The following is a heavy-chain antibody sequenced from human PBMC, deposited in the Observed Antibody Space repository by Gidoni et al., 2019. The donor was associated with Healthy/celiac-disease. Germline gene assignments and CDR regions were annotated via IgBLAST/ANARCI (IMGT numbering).Heavy chain of an antibody. CDR2: IWYDGSNK. CDR3: ARGGGPDYNWFDP. CDR1: GFTFSSYG. Sequence: QVQLVESGGGVVQPGRSLRLSCAASGFTFSSYGMHWVRQAPGKGLEWVAVIWYDGSNKYYADSVKGRFTISRDNSKNTLYLQMNSLRAEDTAVYYCARGGGPDYNWFDPWGQGTLVTVSS. D-gene: IGHD3-16*01. J-gene: IGHJ5*02. V-gene: IGHV3-33*01.